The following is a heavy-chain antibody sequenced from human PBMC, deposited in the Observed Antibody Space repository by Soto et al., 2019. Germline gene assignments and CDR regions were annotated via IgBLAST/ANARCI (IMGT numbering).Heavy chain of an antibody. D-gene: IGHD2-2*02. CDR1: GGSFSGYY. V-gene: IGHV4-34*01. CDR2: INHSGST. J-gene: IGHJ6*02. CDR3: ARGKRCSSTSCYTWAYYYYGMDV. Sequence: SETLSLTCALYGGSFSGYYWSWIRQPPGKGLEWIGEINHSGSTNYNPSLKSRVTISVDTPKNQFSLKLSSVTAADTAVYYCARGKRCSSTSCYTWAYYYYGMDVWGQGTTVTVSS.